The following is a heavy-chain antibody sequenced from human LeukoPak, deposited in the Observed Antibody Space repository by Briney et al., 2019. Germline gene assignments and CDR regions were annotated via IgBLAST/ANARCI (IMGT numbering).Heavy chain of an antibody. CDR1: GFTVSSNY. V-gene: IGHV3-53*01. D-gene: IGHD4-11*01. Sequence: GGSLRLSCAASGFTVSSNYMSWVRQAPGKGLEWVSVIYSGGSTYYADSVKGRFTISRDNSKNTLYLRMNSLRAEDTAVYYCARGNSYYYYYMDVWGKGTTVTVSS. CDR2: IYSGGST. J-gene: IGHJ6*03. CDR3: ARGNSYYYYYMDV.